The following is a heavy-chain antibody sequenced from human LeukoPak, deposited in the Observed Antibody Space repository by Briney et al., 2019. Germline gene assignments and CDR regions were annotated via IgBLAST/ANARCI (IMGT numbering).Heavy chain of an antibody. CDR1: GYTFTSYD. D-gene: IGHD1-1*01. CDR3: ARDGGTHYLVFDY. V-gene: IGHV1-2*02. J-gene: IGHJ4*02. CDR2: INPNSGGT. Sequence: GASVKVSCKASGYTFTSYDINWVRQATGQGLEWMGWINPNSGGTNYAQKFQGRVTMTRDTSISTAYMELSRLRSDDTAVYYCARDGGTHYLVFDYWGQGTLVTVSS.